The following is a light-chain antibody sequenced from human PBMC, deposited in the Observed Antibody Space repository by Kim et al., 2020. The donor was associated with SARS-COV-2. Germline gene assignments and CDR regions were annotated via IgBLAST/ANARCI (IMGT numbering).Light chain of an antibody. CDR2: AAS. V-gene: IGKV1-6*02. Sequence: ATVGDPVPITCRASQDIRKDLGWYQQRPGLAPNLLFYAASTLQCGVPSRFSGSGSCTNFSLTISSLQPGDIATYYCLQDYNYPWAFGQGTMVDIK. J-gene: IGKJ1*01. CDR1: QDIRKD. CDR3: LQDYNYPWA.